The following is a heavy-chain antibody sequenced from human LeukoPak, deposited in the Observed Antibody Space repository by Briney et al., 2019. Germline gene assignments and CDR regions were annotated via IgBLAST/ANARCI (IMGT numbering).Heavy chain of an antibody. CDR3: ARSKAIVGATVFDY. D-gene: IGHD1-26*01. CDR1: GYTFTTYA. J-gene: IGHJ4*02. Sequence: ASVKVSCKASGYTFTTYALTWVRQAPGQRLEWMGWINVGNGNTKSSQKFQGRVTITADESTSTAYMELSSLRSEDTAVYYCARSKAIVGATVFDYWGQGTLVTVSS. V-gene: IGHV1-3*01. CDR2: INVGNGNT.